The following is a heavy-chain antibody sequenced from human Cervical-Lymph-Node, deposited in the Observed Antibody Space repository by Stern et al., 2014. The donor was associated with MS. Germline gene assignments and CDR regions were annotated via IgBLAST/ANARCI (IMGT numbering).Heavy chain of an antibody. CDR3: AHAPGYCTGTSCSALPDY. CDR1: GFSINITGVG. CDR2: IYWNNNK. Sequence: QITLKESGPTLVKPTQTLTLTCTFSGFSINITGVGVGWISQPPGKTLEWLAVIYWNNNKRYSPSLESRVTIPNNPSKNRVVLIMPNMVPGDTATYYCAHAPGYCTGTSCSALPDYWGQGTLVTVSS. D-gene: IGHD2-2*01. V-gene: IGHV2-5*01. J-gene: IGHJ4*02.